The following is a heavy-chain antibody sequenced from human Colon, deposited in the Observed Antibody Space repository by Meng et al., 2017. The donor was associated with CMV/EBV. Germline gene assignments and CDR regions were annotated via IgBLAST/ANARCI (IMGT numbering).Heavy chain of an antibody. D-gene: IGHD3-3*01. CDR3: EKGTQYSDFWNGFRD. Sequence: SGLIFSDYAITWDRQAPGKGLEWLASINGSGFYTCYADSVKGRFTISGENYKNTKYLEMSRLRAEEKALYYCEKGTQYSDFWNGFRDWGHGNLVTVSS. J-gene: IGHJ4*01. CDR2: INGSGFYT. V-gene: IGHV3-23*01. CDR1: GLIFSDYA.